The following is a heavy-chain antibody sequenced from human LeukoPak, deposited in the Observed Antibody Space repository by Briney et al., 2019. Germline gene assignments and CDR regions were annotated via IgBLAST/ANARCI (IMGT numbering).Heavy chain of an antibody. J-gene: IGHJ5*02. CDR3: ARDRDSSDKFDP. CDR1: GGSISSSSYY. Sequence: SETLSLTCTVSGGSISSSSYYWGWIRQPPGKGLEWIGSIYYSGSTYYNPSLKSRVTISVDTSKNQFSLKLSSVTAADTAVYYCARDRDSSDKFDPWGQGTLVTVSS. D-gene: IGHD6-19*01. V-gene: IGHV4-39*07. CDR2: IYYSGST.